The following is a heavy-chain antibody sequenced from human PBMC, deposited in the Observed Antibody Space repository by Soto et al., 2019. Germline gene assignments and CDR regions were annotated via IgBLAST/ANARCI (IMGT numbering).Heavy chain of an antibody. V-gene: IGHV3-30*18. CDR2: ISYDGSNK. CDR3: AKAAATYYCSGGYCYNYYFDS. J-gene: IGHJ4*02. CDR1: GFTFGNYD. D-gene: IGHD2-15*01. Sequence: QVQLVESRGGVIQPGRSLRLSCAASGFTFGNYDMHWVRQAPGKGLEWVAVISYDGSNKYYADSVRGRFTISRDNSKNTLYLQMNSLRADDTAVYYCAKAAATYYCSGGYCYNYYFDSWGQGTLVTVSS.